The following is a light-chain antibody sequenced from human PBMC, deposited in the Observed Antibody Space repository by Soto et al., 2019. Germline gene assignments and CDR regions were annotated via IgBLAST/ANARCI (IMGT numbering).Light chain of an antibody. Sequence: EIVLTQSPGTLSLSPGERATLSCRASQSVSSSYLAWYQQKPGQAPRLLIYGASSRATGIPDRFSGSGSGTDXTXTXSRXEXXDFAVYYCQQYGSSSGTFGQGTKVEIK. J-gene: IGKJ1*01. V-gene: IGKV3-20*01. CDR1: QSVSSSY. CDR2: GAS. CDR3: QQYGSSSGT.